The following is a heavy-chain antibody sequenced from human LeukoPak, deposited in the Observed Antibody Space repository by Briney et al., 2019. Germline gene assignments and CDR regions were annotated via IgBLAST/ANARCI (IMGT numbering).Heavy chain of an antibody. V-gene: IGHV4-59*11. Sequence: SETLSLTCTVSGGSISSHNWNWIRQPPGKGLEWIGDIYTSGSPNYNPSLKSRATISVDTSKNQFSLKLSSVTAADTAVYYCARVDSSGYYTFFDYWGQGTLVTVSP. J-gene: IGHJ4*02. D-gene: IGHD3-22*01. CDR2: IYTSGSP. CDR3: ARVDSSGYYTFFDY. CDR1: GGSISSHN.